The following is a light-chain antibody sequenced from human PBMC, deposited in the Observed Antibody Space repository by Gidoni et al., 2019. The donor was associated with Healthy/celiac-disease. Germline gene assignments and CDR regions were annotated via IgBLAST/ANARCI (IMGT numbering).Light chain of an antibody. CDR1: SSDVVGYNY. V-gene: IGLV2-14*01. CDR2: EVS. Sequence: QSALTQPASVSGSPGTSITIACTGTSSDVVGYNYVSWYQQHPGKAPKLMIYEVSHRPSGFSNRFSGSKSGNTASLTISGLQSEDEAYYYCSSYTSSSTLGVVFGGGTKLTVL. CDR3: SSYTSSSTLGVV. J-gene: IGLJ2*01.